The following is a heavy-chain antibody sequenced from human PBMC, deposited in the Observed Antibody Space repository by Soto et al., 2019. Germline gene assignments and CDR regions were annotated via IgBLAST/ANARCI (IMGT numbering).Heavy chain of an antibody. J-gene: IGHJ5*02. CDR2: INHSGST. Sequence: SETLSLTCAVYGGSFSGYYWSWIRQPPGKELKWIGEINHSGSTNYNPSLKSRVTISVDTSKNQFSLKLSSVTAADTAVYYCARGWGYCSGGSCFTRWFDPWGQGTLVTVSS. CDR3: ARGWGYCSGGSCFTRWFDP. D-gene: IGHD2-15*01. CDR1: GGSFSGYY. V-gene: IGHV4-34*01.